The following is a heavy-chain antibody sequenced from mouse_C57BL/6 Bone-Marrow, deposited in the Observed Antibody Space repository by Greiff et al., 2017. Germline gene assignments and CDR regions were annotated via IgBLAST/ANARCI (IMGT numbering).Heavy chain of an antibody. CDR1: GYTFTSYW. D-gene: IGHD2-4*01. CDR2: IYPGSGST. J-gene: IGHJ4*01. Sequence: QVQLQQPGAELVKPGASVKMSCKASGYTFTSYWITWVKQRPGQGLEWIGDIYPGSGSTNYNEKFKSKATLTVDTSSSTAYMQLSSLTSEDSAVYYCARDYDYDASYAMDYWGQGTSVTVSS. CDR3: ARDYDYDASYAMDY. V-gene: IGHV1-55*01.